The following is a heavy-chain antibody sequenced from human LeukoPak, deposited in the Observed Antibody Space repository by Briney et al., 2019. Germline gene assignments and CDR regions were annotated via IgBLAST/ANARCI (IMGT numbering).Heavy chain of an antibody. Sequence: ASVKVSCKASGYTFTGYYMHWVRQAPGQGLEWMEWINPNSGGTNYAQKFQGRVTMTRDTSISTAYMELSRLRSDDTAVYYCARAAFTYGRYYYYMDVWGKGTTVTVSS. CDR3: ARAAFTYGRYYYYMDV. CDR1: GYTFTGYY. CDR2: INPNSGGT. D-gene: IGHD2/OR15-2a*01. V-gene: IGHV1-2*02. J-gene: IGHJ6*03.